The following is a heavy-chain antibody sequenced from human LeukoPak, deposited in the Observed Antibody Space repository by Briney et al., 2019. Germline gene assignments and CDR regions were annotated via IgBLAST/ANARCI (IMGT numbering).Heavy chain of an antibody. Sequence: SETLSLTCTVSGGSISSYYRSWIRQPAGKGLEWIGRIYTSGSTNYNPSLKSRVTMSVDTSKNQFSLKLSSVTAADTAVYYCARMSSGWYGGYYYGMDVWGQGTTVTVSS. CDR2: IYTSGST. V-gene: IGHV4-4*07. CDR1: GGSISSYY. J-gene: IGHJ6*02. CDR3: ARMSSGWYGGYYYGMDV. D-gene: IGHD6-19*01.